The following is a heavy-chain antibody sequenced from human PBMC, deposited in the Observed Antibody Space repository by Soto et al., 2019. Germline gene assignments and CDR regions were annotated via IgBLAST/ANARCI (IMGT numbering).Heavy chain of an antibody. CDR1: GGSISSGGYY. D-gene: IGHD3-3*01. J-gene: IGHJ6*02. Sequence: PSETLSLTCTVSGGSISSGGYYWSWIRQHPGKGLEWIGYIYYSGSTYYNPSLKSRVTISVDTSKNQFSLKLSSVTAADTAMYYCARRSWWEWSLNYGMDVWGQGTTVTVSS. V-gene: IGHV4-31*03. CDR3: ARRSWWEWSLNYGMDV. CDR2: IYYSGST.